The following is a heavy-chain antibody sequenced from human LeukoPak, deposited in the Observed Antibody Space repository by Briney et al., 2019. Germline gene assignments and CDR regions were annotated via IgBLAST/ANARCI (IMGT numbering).Heavy chain of an antibody. CDR3: VRELRGGYFDF. CDR1: GYTFTTYY. V-gene: IGHV1-46*01. D-gene: IGHD3-16*01. CDR2: INTSSGDT. J-gene: IGHJ4*02. Sequence: GSSVKLSCKASGYTFTTYYLHWVRQAPGPGLEWLEMINTSSGDTNKARKFQGRLTVTRDTSTSTVYMELSGLTSEDAAVYYCVRELRGGYFDFWGQGTLVTVSS.